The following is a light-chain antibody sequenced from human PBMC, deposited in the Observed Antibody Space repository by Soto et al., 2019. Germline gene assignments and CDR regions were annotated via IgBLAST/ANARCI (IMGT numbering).Light chain of an antibody. CDR2: GAS. CDR3: QQYGSSPLT. J-gene: IGKJ5*01. Sequence: EIVLTQSPGTLFLSPGERATLSCRASQSVSSSYLAWYQQKPGQAPRLLIYGASSRATGIPDRFIGSGSGTDFPLTISRLEPEDLAVYYCQQYGSSPLTFGQGTRLEIK. V-gene: IGKV3-20*01. CDR1: QSVSSSY.